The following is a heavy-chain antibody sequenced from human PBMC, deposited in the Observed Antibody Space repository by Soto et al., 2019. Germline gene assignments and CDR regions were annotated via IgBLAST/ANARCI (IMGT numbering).Heavy chain of an antibody. J-gene: IGHJ6*02. V-gene: IGHV1-69*06. Sequence: QVQLVQSGAEVKNPGSSVRVSCKTSGFTFNVYGIHWVRQAPGQGLEWMGGLIPIYDEPNYAQKFQDRVTITADKSTTTVYLELSSLRSEDTAVYFCARVRDPHLDHYGLDVWGQGTPVTVAS. CDR1: GFTFNVYG. CDR3: ARVRDPHLDHYGLDV. CDR2: LIPIYDEP.